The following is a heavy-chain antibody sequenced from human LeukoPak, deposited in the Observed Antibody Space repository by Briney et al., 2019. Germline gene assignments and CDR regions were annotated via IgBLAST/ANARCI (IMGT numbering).Heavy chain of an antibody. Sequence: SETLPLTCTVSGGSTSSSNYYWGWIRQPPGKGLEWIGGIHYSGNTYYNPSLKSRVTISVGTSKNQFSLKLSSVTAADTAVYYCARLGAGPTYYDFWSGYSSFYFDYWGQGTLVTVSS. V-gene: IGHV4-39*01. CDR1: GGSTSSSNYY. CDR2: IHYSGNT. CDR3: ARLGAGPTYYDFWSGYSSFYFDY. D-gene: IGHD3-3*01. J-gene: IGHJ4*02.